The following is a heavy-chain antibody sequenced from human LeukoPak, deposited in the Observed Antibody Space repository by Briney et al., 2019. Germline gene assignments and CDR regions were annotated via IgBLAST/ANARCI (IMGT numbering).Heavy chain of an antibody. Sequence: ASVKVSCKASGYTFTGYYTHWVRQAPGQGLEWMGRINPNSGGTNYAQKFQGRVTMTRDTSISTAYMELSRLRSDDTAVYYCARGELLSFYYYYMDVWGKGTTVTVSS. V-gene: IGHV1-2*06. CDR3: ARGELLSFYYYYMDV. J-gene: IGHJ6*03. CDR1: GYTFTGYY. CDR2: INPNSGGT. D-gene: IGHD2-15*01.